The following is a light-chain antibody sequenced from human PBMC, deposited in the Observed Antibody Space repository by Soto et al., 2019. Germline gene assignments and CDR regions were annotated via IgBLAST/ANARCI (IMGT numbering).Light chain of an antibody. J-gene: IGLJ2*01. CDR1: TGAVTTGHY. V-gene: IGLV7-46*01. CDR2: DTN. CDR3: LLSYRGVGV. Sequence: QAVVTQEPSLTVSPGGTVTLTCGSNTGAVTTGHYPYWFQQKPGQAPSTLIYDTNNKHSWTPARFSGSLLGGKAALTLSGAQPEDEADYFCLLSYRGVGVFGGGTQLTVL.